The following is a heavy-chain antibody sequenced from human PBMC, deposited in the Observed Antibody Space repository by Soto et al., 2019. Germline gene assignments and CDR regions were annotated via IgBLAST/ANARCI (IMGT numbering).Heavy chain of an antibody. Sequence: QVQLVESGGGVVQPGRSLRLSCAASGFTFSSYGMHWVRQAPGKGLEWVAVIWYDGSNKYYADSVKGRFTISRDNSKNTLYMQMNSLRAEDTAVYYCARVKRQWLCSPVVGAFDIWGQGTMVTVSS. V-gene: IGHV3-33*01. J-gene: IGHJ3*02. CDR2: IWYDGSNK. CDR1: GFTFSSYG. CDR3: ARVKRQWLCSPVVGAFDI. D-gene: IGHD6-19*01.